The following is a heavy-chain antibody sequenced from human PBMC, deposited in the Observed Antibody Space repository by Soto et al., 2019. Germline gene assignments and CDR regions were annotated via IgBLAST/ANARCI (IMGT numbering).Heavy chain of an antibody. D-gene: IGHD3-22*01. Sequence: PGGSLRLSCVASGFTFSSYGMHWVRQAPGKGLEWVAVISYDGSNKYYADSVKGRFTISRDNSKNTLYLQMNSLRAEDTAVYYCTTGAYYYDSSGQKDWGQGTLVTVSS. CDR3: TTGAYYYDSSGQKD. V-gene: IGHV3-30*03. CDR1: GFTFSSYG. J-gene: IGHJ4*02. CDR2: ISYDGSNK.